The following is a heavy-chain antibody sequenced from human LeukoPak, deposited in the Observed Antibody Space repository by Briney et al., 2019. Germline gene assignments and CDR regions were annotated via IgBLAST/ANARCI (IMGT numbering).Heavy chain of an antibody. V-gene: IGHV3-74*01. CDR3: AREYYFYHMDG. J-gene: IGHJ6*03. CDR2: INSDGSST. Sequence: GGSVRLSCAASGFTFSSYWMLWVRQAPGKGLVWVSRINSDGSSTSYADSVKGRFTISRENAKNTLYLQMNSLRAEDTAVYYCAREYYFYHMDGWGEGTTVTVSS. CDR1: GFTFSSYW.